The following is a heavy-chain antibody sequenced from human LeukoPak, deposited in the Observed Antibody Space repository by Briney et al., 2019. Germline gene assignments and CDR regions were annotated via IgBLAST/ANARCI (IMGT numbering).Heavy chain of an antibody. J-gene: IGHJ6*03. CDR1: GFTFSSYA. D-gene: IGHD6-19*01. V-gene: IGHV3-30-3*01. CDR2: ISYDGSNK. Sequence: GGSLRLSCAASGFTFSSYAMHWVRQAPGKGLEWVAVISYDGSNKYYADSVKGRFTISRDNSKNTLYLQMNSLRAEGTAVYYCLTRSLVAVTGNYYMDVWGKGTTVTVSS. CDR3: LTRSLVAVTGNYYMDV.